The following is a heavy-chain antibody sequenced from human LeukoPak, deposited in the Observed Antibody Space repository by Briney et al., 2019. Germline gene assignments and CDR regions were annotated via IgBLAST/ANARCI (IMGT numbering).Heavy chain of an antibody. CDR1: GYTFTTYG. CDR3: ARDPNGDYDFDY. CDR2: ISAYNGHT. Sequence: ASVMVSCKASGYTFTTYGISWVRQAPGQGLEWMGWISAYNGHTSYAQELQGRVTMTTDTSTSTAYMELRSLRSDDTAVYYCARDPNGDYDFDYWGQGTLVTVSS. J-gene: IGHJ4*02. D-gene: IGHD4-17*01. V-gene: IGHV1-18*01.